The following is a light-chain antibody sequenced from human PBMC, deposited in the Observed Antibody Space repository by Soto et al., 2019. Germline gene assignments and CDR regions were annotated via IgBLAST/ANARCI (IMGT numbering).Light chain of an antibody. Sequence: QSVLTQSPSASGTPGQRVIISCSGTSSNIGTNYVYWYQQLPGTAPKVLIYSNDKRPLGVPNRFSGSKSGTSASLAISGLRSEDEADYYCAAWDDSLSGPLFGGGTKVTVL. V-gene: IGLV1-47*01. CDR3: AAWDDSLSGPL. CDR1: SSNIGTNY. J-gene: IGLJ2*01. CDR2: SND.